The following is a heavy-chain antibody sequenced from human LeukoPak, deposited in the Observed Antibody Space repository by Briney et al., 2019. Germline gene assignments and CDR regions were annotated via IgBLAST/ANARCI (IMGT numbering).Heavy chain of an antibody. CDR3: STDAGFDSRWYNY. D-gene: IGHD6-13*01. J-gene: IGHJ4*02. Sequence: GGSPRLSCAASGFTFSSYAMSWVRQAPGKGLEWVGRIKSNSAGGTTDYASPVKGRFIISRDDSKATVYLQMNSLKTEDTAVYYCSTDAGFDSRWYNYWGQGTLVTVSS. CDR2: IKSNSAGGTT. CDR1: GFTFSSYA. V-gene: IGHV3-15*01.